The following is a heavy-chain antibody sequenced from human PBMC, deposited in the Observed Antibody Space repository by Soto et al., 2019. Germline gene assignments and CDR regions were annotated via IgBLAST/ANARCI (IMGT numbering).Heavy chain of an antibody. V-gene: IGHV4-59*01. CDR2: MYNTGST. CDR1: GGSISGDY. J-gene: IGHJ6*02. D-gene: IGHD6-19*01. Sequence: PSETLSLTCTVSGGSISGDYWSWIRQPPGKGLEWIGYMYNTGSTVYNPSFKSRVTISVDTSKNQFSLKLSSVTAADTAVYYCARSGVSGSSGGYYYYYYGMDVWGQGTTVT. CDR3: ARSGVSGSSGGYYYYYYGMDV.